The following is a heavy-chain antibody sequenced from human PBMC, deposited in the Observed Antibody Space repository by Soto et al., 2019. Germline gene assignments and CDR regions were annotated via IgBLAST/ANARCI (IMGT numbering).Heavy chain of an antibody. J-gene: IGHJ4*02. CDR1: GFTFSTYW. CDR2: IKQDGGEQ. Sequence: EVQLVESGGGLVQPGGSLRLSCAASGFTFSTYWMNWVRQAPGKGLEWVANIKQDGGEQYYVDSVKGRFTISRDNARRSLYLQMNSLRAGDTAVYYCARERGYCSGGTCYTVLDYWGQGTLVTVSS. D-gene: IGHD2-15*01. CDR3: ARERGYCSGGTCYTVLDY. V-gene: IGHV3-7*01.